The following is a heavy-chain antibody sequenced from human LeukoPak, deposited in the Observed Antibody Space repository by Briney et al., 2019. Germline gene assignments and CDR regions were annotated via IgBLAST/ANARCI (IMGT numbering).Heavy chain of an antibody. J-gene: IGHJ4*02. CDR3: ARANYYGSGSYSLGFDY. V-gene: IGHV1-69*13. Sequence: SVKVSCKASGGTFTSYAISWVRQAPGQGLEWMGGIIPIFGTANYAQKFQGRVTITAYESTSTAYMELSSLRSEDSAVYYCARANYYGSGSYSLGFDYWGQGTLVTVSS. CDR1: GGTFTSYA. CDR2: IIPIFGTA. D-gene: IGHD3-10*01.